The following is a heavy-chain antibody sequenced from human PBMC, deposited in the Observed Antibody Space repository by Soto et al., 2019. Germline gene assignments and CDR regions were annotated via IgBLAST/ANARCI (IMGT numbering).Heavy chain of an antibody. V-gene: IGHV4-59*08. CDR3: ARQITSTFGGVIWFDP. D-gene: IGHD3-16*01. Sequence: SETLSLTCTVSGGSLSSYYWSWIRQPPGKGLEWIGYIYYSGSTNYNPSLKSRVTISVDTSKNQFSLKLSSVTAADTAVYYCARQITSTFGGVIWFDPWGQGTLVTVSS. J-gene: IGHJ5*02. CDR2: IYYSGST. CDR1: GGSLSSYY.